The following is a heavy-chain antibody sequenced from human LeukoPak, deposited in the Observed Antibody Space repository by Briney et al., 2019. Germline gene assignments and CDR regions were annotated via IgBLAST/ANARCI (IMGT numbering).Heavy chain of an antibody. V-gene: IGHV3-66*01. CDR3: AREISRFGI. CDR2: IYTGGTT. CDR1: GFTVSSSDY. J-gene: IGHJ4*02. Sequence: GGSLRLSCAASGFTVSSSDYMNWVRQAPGKGLEWVSGIYTGGTTYYTDSVKGRFTISRDNPNNTLYLQMHSLRAEDTAVYYCAREISRFGIWGQGTLVTVSS. D-gene: IGHD3-16*01.